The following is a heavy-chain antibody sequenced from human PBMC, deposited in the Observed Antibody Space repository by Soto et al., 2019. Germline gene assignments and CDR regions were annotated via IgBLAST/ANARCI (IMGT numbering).Heavy chain of an antibody. Sequence: EVQLVESGGGLFQPGESQRLSCAVSGFTSCDQDMQWVRQAPGKGLEWVGRTRNKGNNYSTDYAASVKGRFTISRDNSRNSLYLQMNSVKTEDTTVDYCTRAGFAHGFDVWCQDPTVTVSS. V-gene: IGHV3-72*01. CDR1: GFTSCDQD. CDR3: TRAGFAHGFDV. J-gene: IGHJ6*02. D-gene: IGHD3-10*01. CDR2: TRNKGNNYST.